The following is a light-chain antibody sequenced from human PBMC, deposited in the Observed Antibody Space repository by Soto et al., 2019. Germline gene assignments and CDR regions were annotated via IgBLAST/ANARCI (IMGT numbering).Light chain of an antibody. J-gene: IGLJ1*01. Sequence: QYVLTQPAYVPGSPAQSNAISRPGTSSDVGGYDYVSWYQQQPDKDPKLMIYEVTKRPSGVSNRFSGSKSGNTASLTISGLQAEDEADYYCSSHTSGSTRVFGTGTKVTVL. CDR2: EVT. V-gene: IGLV2-14*01. CDR3: SSHTSGSTRV. CDR1: SSDVGGYDY.